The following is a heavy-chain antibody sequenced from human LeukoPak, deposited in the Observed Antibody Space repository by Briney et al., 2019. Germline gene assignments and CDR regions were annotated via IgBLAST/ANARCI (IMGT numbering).Heavy chain of an antibody. J-gene: IGHJ4*02. V-gene: IGHV4-39*07. D-gene: IGHD3-22*01. CDR3: ASSNHITMIVLFDY. CDR2: IYYSGST. Sequence: GSLRLSCAASGFTFSSYWMHWVRQAPGKGLVWIGSIYYSGSTYYNPSLKSRVTISVDTSKNHFSLKLSSLTAADTAVYYCASSNHITMIVLFDYWGQGTLVTVSS. CDR1: GFTFSSYW.